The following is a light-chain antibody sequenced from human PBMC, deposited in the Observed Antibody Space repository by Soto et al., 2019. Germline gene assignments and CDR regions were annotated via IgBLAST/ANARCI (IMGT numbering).Light chain of an antibody. J-gene: IGKJ1*01. Sequence: EIVLTQSPGTLSLSPGERATLCCWASQSVSTSYFTWYQQKPGQTPRLLIYDTSSRATGIPDRFSGSGSGTDFTLTISSLEPEDFAVYYCHHYGSSPPWTFGQGTKVEIK. CDR2: DTS. V-gene: IGKV3-20*01. CDR1: QSVSTSY. CDR3: HHYGSSPPWT.